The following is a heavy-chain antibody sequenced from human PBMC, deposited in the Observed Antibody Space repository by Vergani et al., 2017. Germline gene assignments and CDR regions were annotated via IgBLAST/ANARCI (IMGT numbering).Heavy chain of an antibody. CDR1: GFRFREHG. V-gene: IGHV3-23*01. CDR3: AELYCDDGYSPF. J-gene: IGHJ4*02. CDR2: ISGHDHRT. Sequence: EVQLLESGGGSVQPGESLRLSCVASGFRFREHGMNWVRQAPGKGLEWVSGISGHDHRTLYADSVKGRFIISRDDSKNTLYLQMSSLRVEDTVIYYCAELYCDDGYSPFWGQGTLVTVSS. D-gene: IGHD5-18*01.